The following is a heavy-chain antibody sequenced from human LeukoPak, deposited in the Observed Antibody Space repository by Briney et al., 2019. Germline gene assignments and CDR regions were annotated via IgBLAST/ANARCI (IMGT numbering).Heavy chain of an antibody. J-gene: IGHJ4*02. Sequence: SETLSLTCTVSGASINSSSYSLGWIRQPPGKGLEWIGSIYHSGSTYYNPSLKSRVTISVDTSKNQFSLKLSSVTAADTAVYYCVRRGYSYGYHLYFDYWGQGTLVTVSS. CDR1: GASINSSSYS. V-gene: IGHV4-39*07. CDR2: IYHSGST. D-gene: IGHD5-18*01. CDR3: VRRGYSYGYHLYFDY.